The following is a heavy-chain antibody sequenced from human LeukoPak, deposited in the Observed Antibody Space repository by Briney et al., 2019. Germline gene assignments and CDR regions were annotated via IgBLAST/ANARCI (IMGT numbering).Heavy chain of an antibody. V-gene: IGHV3-66*01. D-gene: IGHD2-15*01. J-gene: IGHJ4*02. CDR3: ARDRDCSFGRCYEYVY. CDR2: IYSSGST. CDR1: GFTVSSNY. Sequence: HTGGSLRLSCAASGFTVSSNYMSWVRQAPGKGLEWVSVIYSSGSTYYADSVKRRFTISRDISKNTLYLQMNRLRAEDTAVYYCARDRDCSFGRCYEYVYWGQGALVTVSS.